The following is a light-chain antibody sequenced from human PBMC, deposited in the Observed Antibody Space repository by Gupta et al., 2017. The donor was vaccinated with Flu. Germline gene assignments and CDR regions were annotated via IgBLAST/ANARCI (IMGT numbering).Light chain of an antibody. Sequence: PSFLSASRGDRVTSTCRASQGISSYLAWYQQKPGKAPNLLSYAASTSESGIPSRFSGSHSGREFSLTISSLRPEDFATYYCQQCNSCPCTFGQGTKLEIK. CDR3: QQCNSCPCT. CDR1: QGISSY. CDR2: AAS. V-gene: IGKV1-9*01. J-gene: IGKJ2*02.